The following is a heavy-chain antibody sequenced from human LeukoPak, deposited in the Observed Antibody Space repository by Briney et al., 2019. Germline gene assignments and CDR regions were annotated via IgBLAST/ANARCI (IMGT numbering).Heavy chain of an antibody. V-gene: IGHV4-34*01. D-gene: IGHD1-26*01. CDR2: INHSGST. CDR3: ARDPGATTYDAFDI. J-gene: IGHJ3*02. CDR1: GGSFSGYF. Sequence: SETLSLTCAVYGGSFSGYFWSWIRQPPGKGLEWIGEINHSGSTNYNPSLKSRVTISVDTSKNQFSLKLSSVTAADTAVYYCARDPGATTYDAFDIWGQGTMVTVSS.